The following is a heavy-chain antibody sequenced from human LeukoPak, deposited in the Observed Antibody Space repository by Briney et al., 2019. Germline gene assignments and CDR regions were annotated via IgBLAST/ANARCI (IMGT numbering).Heavy chain of an antibody. D-gene: IGHD3-10*01. CDR1: GGSISSHY. CDR3: ARFSNYYGSGSYYKPTTGATAQYYFDY. V-gene: IGHV4-59*11. CDR2: FYYSGST. Sequence: SETLSLTCTVSGGSISSHYWSWIRQPPGKGLEWIGYFYYSGSTNYNPSLKSRVTISLDTSKNQFSLKLSSVTAADTAVYYCARFSNYYGSGSYYKPTTGATAQYYFDYWGQGTLVTVSS. J-gene: IGHJ4*02.